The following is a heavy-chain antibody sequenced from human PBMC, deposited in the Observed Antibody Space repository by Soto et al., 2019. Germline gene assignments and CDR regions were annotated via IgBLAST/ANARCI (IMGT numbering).Heavy chain of an antibody. J-gene: IGHJ4*02. CDR3: ARAFPYCESSDSYFEH. Sequence: PSQTLSLTCAISGDSVSGNSAAWNWIRQSPSRGLEWLGRTYYRSKWYNDYAVSVKSRITVTPDTSKKQFSLHLNSVTPEDTAVYYCARAFPYCESSDSYFEHWGQETLVAVSS. CDR2: TYYRSKWYN. CDR1: GDSVSGNSAA. V-gene: IGHV6-1*01. D-gene: IGHD2-21*01.